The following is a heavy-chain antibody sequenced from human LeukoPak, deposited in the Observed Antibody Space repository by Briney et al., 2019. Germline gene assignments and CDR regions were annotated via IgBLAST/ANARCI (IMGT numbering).Heavy chain of an antibody. D-gene: IGHD4-11*01. CDR3: ARGVPKTSYYYYYMDV. J-gene: IGHJ6*03. CDR2: ISSSGFTL. CDR1: GFTFSDYY. V-gene: IGHV3-11*04. Sequence: PGGSLGLSCAASGFTFSDYYMSWVRQAPGKGLEWVSYISSSGFTLNYADSVKGRFTISRDNAKNSLYLQMNSLRAEDTAVYYCARGVPKTSYYYYYMDVWGKGTTVTVSS.